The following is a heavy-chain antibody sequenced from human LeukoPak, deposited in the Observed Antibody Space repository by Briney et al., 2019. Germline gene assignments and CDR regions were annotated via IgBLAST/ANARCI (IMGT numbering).Heavy chain of an antibody. Sequence: SETLSLTCAVYGGSFSGYYWSWIRQPPGKGLEWIGEINHSGSTNYNPSLKSRVTISVDTSKNQFSLKLSSVTAADTAVYYCARADGSGSLLAFDIWGQGTMVTVSS. D-gene: IGHD3-10*01. CDR1: GGSFSGYY. J-gene: IGHJ3*02. CDR3: ARADGSGSLLAFDI. CDR2: INHSGST. V-gene: IGHV4-34*01.